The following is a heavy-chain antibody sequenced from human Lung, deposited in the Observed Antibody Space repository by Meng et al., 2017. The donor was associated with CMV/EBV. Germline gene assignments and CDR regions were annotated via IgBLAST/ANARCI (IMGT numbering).Heavy chain of an antibody. Sequence: APLEDAGPGLVKPSGPLSLTCAGSGGSINSSNWWSWVRQPPGKGLEWIGEIYHSGSTNYNPSLKSRVTISVDKSKNQFSLNLSSVTAADTAVYYCARVGQWLPIDYWGQGTLVTVSS. J-gene: IGHJ4*02. D-gene: IGHD6-19*01. CDR2: IYHSGST. CDR1: GGSINSSNW. V-gene: IGHV4-4*02. CDR3: ARVGQWLPIDY.